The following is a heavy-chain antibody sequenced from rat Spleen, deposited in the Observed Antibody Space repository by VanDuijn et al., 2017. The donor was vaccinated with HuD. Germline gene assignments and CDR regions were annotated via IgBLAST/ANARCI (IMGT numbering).Heavy chain of an antibody. D-gene: IGHD1-10*01. CDR1: GFTFSDYY. CDR3: ARHRTQHGWYFDF. J-gene: IGHJ1*01. CDR2: ISTSGSRT. Sequence: EVQLVESGGELVQPGRSLKLSCAASGFTFSDYYMAWVRQAPKKGLEWVATISTSGSRTYNPDSVKGRFTVSRDNAKSTLYLQMDSLRSEDTATYYCARHRTQHGWYFDFWGPGTMVTVSS. V-gene: IGHV5-7*01.